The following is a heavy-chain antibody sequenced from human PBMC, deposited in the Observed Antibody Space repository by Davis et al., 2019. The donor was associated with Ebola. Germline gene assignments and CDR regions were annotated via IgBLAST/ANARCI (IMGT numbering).Heavy chain of an antibody. CDR3: AKDSSGSLHVNWFGP. V-gene: IGHV3-21*01. CDR2: ISSSSSYI. Sequence: GESLKISCAASGFTFSSYGMNWVRQAPGKGLEWVSSISSSSSYIYYADSVKGRFTISRDNAKNSLYLQMNSLRAEDTAVYYCAKDSSGSLHVNWFGPWGQGTLVTVSS. CDR1: GFTFSSYG. J-gene: IGHJ5*02. D-gene: IGHD4-23*01.